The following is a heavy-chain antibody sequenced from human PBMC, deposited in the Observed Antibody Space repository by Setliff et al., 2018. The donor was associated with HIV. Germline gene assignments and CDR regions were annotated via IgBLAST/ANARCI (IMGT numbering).Heavy chain of an antibody. CDR2: INPKSDGT. CDR3: AKDRRTAMAADAFDI. V-gene: IGHV1-2*04. Sequence: ASVKVSCKASGYSFTDYYIHWVRQAPGQGLEWMGWINPKSDGTNYAQKFQGWITMTRDTSISTAYMELSRLRSDDTAVYYCAKDRRTAMAADAFDIWGQGTMVTVSS. CDR1: GYSFTDYY. J-gene: IGHJ3*02. D-gene: IGHD5-18*01.